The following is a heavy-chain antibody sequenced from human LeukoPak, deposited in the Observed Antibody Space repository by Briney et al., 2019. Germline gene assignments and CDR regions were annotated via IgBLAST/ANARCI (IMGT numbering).Heavy chain of an antibody. Sequence: GGSLRLSCAASGFTFSSYGMHWVRQAPGKGLEWVAFIRYDGSNKYYAEFVKGRFTISRDNSQNTLYLQMNSLRVDDTAVYYCAAKWLLRRYWGQGTLVTVSS. CDR1: GFTFSSYG. D-gene: IGHD3-22*01. J-gene: IGHJ4*02. V-gene: IGHV3-30*02. CDR3: AAKWLLRRY. CDR2: IRYDGSNK.